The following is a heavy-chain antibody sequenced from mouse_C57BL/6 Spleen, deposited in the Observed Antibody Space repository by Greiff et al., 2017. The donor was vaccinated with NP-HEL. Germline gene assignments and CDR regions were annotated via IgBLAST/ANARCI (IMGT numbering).Heavy chain of an antibody. CDR3: ARSGLPYAMDC. D-gene: IGHD2-4*01. J-gene: IGHJ4*01. Sequence: VQLQQPGAELVRPGSSVKLSCKASGYTFTSYWMHWVKQRPIQGLEWIGNIDPSDSETHYNQKFKDKATLTVDKSSSTAYMQLSSLTSEDAAVYYCARSGLPYAMDCWGKGASVTVSS. CDR1: GYTFTSYW. V-gene: IGHV1-52*01. CDR2: IDPSDSET.